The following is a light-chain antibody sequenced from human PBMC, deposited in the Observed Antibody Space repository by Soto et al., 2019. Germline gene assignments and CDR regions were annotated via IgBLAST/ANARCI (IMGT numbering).Light chain of an antibody. CDR2: GAS. CDR1: QGVSSNY. J-gene: IGKJ1*01. Sequence: EIVLTQSPGTLSLSPGDKATLSCRASQGVSSNYLAWYQQKPGQGPRLLIYGASSRATGIPDRFSGSGSGTDFTLTISRLEPEDCAVYYCEQYGSSPRTFGQGTKVDIK. V-gene: IGKV3-20*01. CDR3: EQYGSSPRT.